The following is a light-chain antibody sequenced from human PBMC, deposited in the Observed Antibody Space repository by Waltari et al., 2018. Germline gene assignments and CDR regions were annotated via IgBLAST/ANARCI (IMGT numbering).Light chain of an antibody. Sequence: SYELTQPPSVSVSPGQTARITCSGDALPKKYAYWYQQKSGQAPVLVIYEASKRPSGIPGRFSGSSSGTMATLTISGAQVEDEADYYCYSTDSSGNHRVFGGGTKLTVL. CDR3: YSTDSSGNHRV. CDR1: ALPKKY. V-gene: IGLV3-10*01. CDR2: EAS. J-gene: IGLJ3*02.